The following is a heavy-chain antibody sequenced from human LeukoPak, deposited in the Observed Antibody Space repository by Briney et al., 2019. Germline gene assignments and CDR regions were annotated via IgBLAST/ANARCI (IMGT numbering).Heavy chain of an antibody. V-gene: IGHV4-4*07. D-gene: IGHD3-3*01. J-gene: IGHJ3*02. CDR1: GYSISSGYY. CDR3: ANSWRDAFDI. Sequence: SETLSLTCTVSGYSISSGYYWGWIRQPAGKGLEWIGRIYTSGSTNYNPSLKSRVTTSVDTSKNQFSLKLSSVTAADTAVYYCANSWRDAFDIWGQGTMVTVSS. CDR2: IYTSGST.